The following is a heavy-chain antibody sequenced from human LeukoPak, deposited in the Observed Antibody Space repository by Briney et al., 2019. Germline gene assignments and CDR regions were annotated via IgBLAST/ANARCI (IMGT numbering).Heavy chain of an antibody. V-gene: IGHV1-2*02. Sequence: ASVKVSCKASGYTFTGYYMHWVRQAPGQGLEWMGWINPNSGGTNYAQKFQGRVTMTRDTSISTAYMELSRLRSDDTAVYYCARVNYYGSGSYYPDYWGQGTLVTVPS. CDR2: INPNSGGT. CDR1: GYTFTGYY. J-gene: IGHJ4*02. CDR3: ARVNYYGSGSYYPDY. D-gene: IGHD3-10*01.